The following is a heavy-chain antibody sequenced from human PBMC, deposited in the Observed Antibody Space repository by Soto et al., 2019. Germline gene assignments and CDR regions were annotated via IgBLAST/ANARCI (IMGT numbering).Heavy chain of an antibody. D-gene: IGHD3-10*01. J-gene: IGHJ4*02. Sequence: PGGSLRLSCAASGFTFSSYSMNWVRQAPGKGLEWVSYISSSSSTIYYADSVKGRFTISRDNAKNSLYLQMNSLRDEDTAVYYCARGRWFGELFPYYFDYWGQGTLVTVSS. CDR2: ISSSSSTI. CDR1: GFTFSSYS. V-gene: IGHV3-48*02. CDR3: ARGRWFGELFPYYFDY.